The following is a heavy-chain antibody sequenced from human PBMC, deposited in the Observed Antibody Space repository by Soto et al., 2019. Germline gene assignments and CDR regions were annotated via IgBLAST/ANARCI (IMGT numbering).Heavy chain of an antibody. CDR2: INPSGGST. Sequence: ASVKVSCKASGYTFTSYYMHWVRQAPGQGLEWMGIINPSGGSTSYAQKFQGRVTMTRDTSTSTVYMELSSLRSEDTAVYYCARDMAVAGRYYYYYDMDVWGQGTTVTV. V-gene: IGHV1-46*01. D-gene: IGHD6-19*01. J-gene: IGHJ6*02. CDR3: ARDMAVAGRYYYYYDMDV. CDR1: GYTFTSYY.